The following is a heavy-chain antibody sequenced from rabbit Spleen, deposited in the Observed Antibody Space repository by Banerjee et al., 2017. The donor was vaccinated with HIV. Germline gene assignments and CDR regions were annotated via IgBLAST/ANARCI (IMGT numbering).Heavy chain of an antibody. CDR1: AFDFSSGG. CDR2: IDPVFGST. V-gene: IGHV1S47*01. D-gene: IGHD1-1*01. CDR3: VRGASSSGYYNL. Sequence: QEQLVESGGGLVQPGGSLKLSCKASAFDFSSGGVSWVRQAPGKGLEWIGYIDPVFGSTYYASWVNGRFTISSHNAQNTLYLQLNSLTAADTATYFCVRGASSSGYYNLWGPGTLVTVS. J-gene: IGHJ4*01.